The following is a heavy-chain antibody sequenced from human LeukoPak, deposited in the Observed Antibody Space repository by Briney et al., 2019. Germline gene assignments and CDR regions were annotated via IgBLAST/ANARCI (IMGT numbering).Heavy chain of an antibody. CDR2: FYYSGGT. J-gene: IGHJ5*02. V-gene: IGHV4-39*02. CDR1: GGSINSSTYY. D-gene: IGHD2-2*01. CDR3: AREVPADSWFDP. Sequence: SETLSLTCTVSGGSINSSTYYWGWIRQPPGKGLEWIGSFYYSGGTYYNPSLKSRVTISVDTSKNQFSLKLSSVTAADTAVYYCAREVPADSWFDPWGQGTLVTVSS.